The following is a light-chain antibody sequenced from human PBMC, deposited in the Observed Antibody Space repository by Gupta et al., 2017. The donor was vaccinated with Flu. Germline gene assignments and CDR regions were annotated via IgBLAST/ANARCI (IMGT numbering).Light chain of an antibody. J-gene: IGKJ1*01. CDR3: QQYNSCSQT. CDR1: QSISTW. V-gene: IGKV1-5*03. CDR2: KAS. Sequence: DIQMTQSPSTLSASVGDKVTITCRASQSISTWLAWYQQKPGKAPKLLIYKASSLQSGVPSRLSGSGSGTEFTLTISSLQPDDFATYYCQQYNSCSQTFGQGTKVEIK.